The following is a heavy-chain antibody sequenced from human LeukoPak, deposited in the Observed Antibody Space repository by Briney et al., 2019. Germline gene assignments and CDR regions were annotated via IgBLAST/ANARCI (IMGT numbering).Heavy chain of an antibody. CDR3: ARGDPHADL. CDR2: IKQDGSEQ. V-gene: IGHV3-7*01. CDR1: GFRFRSYW. Sequence: PGGSLRLSCAASGFRFRSYWMSWVRQAPGKGLDWVANIKQDGSEQYYVDSVKGRFTISRDNAGTSLYLQMNSLRVEDTGVYYCARGDPHADLWGQGTLVTVSS. J-gene: IGHJ5*02.